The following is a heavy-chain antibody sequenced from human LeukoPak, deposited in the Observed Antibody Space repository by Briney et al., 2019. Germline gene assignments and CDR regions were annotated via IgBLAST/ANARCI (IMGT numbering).Heavy chain of an antibody. CDR2: ISNDGGGT. V-gene: IGHV3-23*01. CDR1: GFIFNNYG. J-gene: IGHJ4*02. D-gene: IGHD6-19*01. Sequence: GGSLRLSCAASGFIFNNYGLIWVRQAPGKGLEWVSAISNDGGGTNYADFVKGRFTISRDNSKNTLFLQMNSLRAEDTALYYCAKEGIAVAGTHFDYWGQGTLVTVSS. CDR3: AKEGIAVAGTHFDY.